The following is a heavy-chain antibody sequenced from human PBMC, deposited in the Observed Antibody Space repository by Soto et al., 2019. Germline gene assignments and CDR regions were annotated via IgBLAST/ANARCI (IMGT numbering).Heavy chain of an antibody. D-gene: IGHD6-19*01. J-gene: IGHJ6*02. CDR2: VSFDGSNK. V-gene: IGHV3-30-3*01. CDR1: GFTFNYYP. CDR3: ARLPGPLVAVLYIYPLDGREAMSDVDV. Sequence: GGSLRLSCAASGFTFNYYPMHWVRQAPGKGLEWVAVVSFDGSNKYYADSVKGRFTTSKDNSKNTLYLQMNSLRREDTAVYYCARLPGPLVAVLYIYPLDGREAMSDVDVWGQGTTVTVSS.